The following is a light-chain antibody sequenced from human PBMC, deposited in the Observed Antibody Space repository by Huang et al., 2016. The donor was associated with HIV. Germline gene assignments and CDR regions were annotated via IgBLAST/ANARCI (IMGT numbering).Light chain of an antibody. V-gene: IGKV1-5*01. J-gene: IGKJ1*01. CDR1: QSIDSY. CDR3: QQYHSYPGT. Sequence: DIQMPQSPSTLSASVGDRVTITCRASQSIDSYLAWYQQKPGKAPKLLIYDASSVDSGVPSRFSGSGSGTEFTLTISSLQPDNFATYYCQQYHSYPGTFGQGTKVEIK. CDR2: DAS.